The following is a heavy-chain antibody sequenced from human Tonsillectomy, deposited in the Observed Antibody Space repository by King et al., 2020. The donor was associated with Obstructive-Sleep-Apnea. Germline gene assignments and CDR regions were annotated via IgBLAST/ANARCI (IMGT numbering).Heavy chain of an antibody. CDR1: GFTFSSYG. D-gene: IGHD6-13*01. CDR3: AKETLQLSNPDYYYGMDV. Sequence: QVQLVESGGGVVQPGRSLRLSCAASGFTFSSYGMHWFRQAPGKGLEWVAVISYDVSNKYYADSLKGRFTISRDNSKNTLYLQMNSLRAEYTAVYYCAKETLQLSNPDYYYGMDVWGQGTTVTVSS. V-gene: IGHV3-30*18. J-gene: IGHJ6*02. CDR2: ISYDVSNK.